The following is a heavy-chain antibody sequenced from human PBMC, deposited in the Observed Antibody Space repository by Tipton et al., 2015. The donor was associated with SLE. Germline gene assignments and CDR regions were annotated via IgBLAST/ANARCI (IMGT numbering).Heavy chain of an antibody. Sequence: TLSLTCTVSGGSISSHYWSWIRQPPGKGLEWIGEINHSGSTNYNPSLKSRVTISVDTSKNQFSLKLSSVTAADTAVYYCASTYRGSGSEGWFDPWGQGTLVTVSS. J-gene: IGHJ5*02. CDR2: INHSGST. V-gene: IGHV4-34*01. CDR1: GGSISSHY. CDR3: ASTYRGSGSEGWFDP. D-gene: IGHD1-26*01.